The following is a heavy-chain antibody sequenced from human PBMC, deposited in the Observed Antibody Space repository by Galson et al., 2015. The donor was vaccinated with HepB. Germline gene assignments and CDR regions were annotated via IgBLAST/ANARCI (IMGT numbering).Heavy chain of an antibody. J-gene: IGHJ4*02. Sequence: SLRLSCAASGFRFSTLAMSWVRQAPGKGPEWVSTISYRGDNTYYADPVKGRFTISRDNSKNTLYLRMNSLRAEDTAVYYCAKRGDIVVVATTIYFDYWGQGTLVTVSS. CDR1: GFRFSTLA. V-gene: IGHV3-23*01. D-gene: IGHD2-2*01. CDR2: ISYRGDNT. CDR3: AKRGDIVVVATTIYFDY.